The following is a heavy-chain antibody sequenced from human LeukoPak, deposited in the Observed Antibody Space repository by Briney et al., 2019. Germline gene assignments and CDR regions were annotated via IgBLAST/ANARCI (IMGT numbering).Heavy chain of an antibody. CDR3: AKAGRSGWYPGWPFDI. CDR2: IRDSGAST. Sequence: PGGSLRLSCAGSGFTFLTYAMSWVRQAPGKGLQWVSVIRDSGASTYYADSVKGRFTISRDNSKNTLYLQMNSLRAEDTAVYYCAKAGRSGWYPGWPFDIWGQGTMVTVSS. D-gene: IGHD6-19*01. J-gene: IGHJ3*02. CDR1: GFTFLTYA. V-gene: IGHV3-23*01.